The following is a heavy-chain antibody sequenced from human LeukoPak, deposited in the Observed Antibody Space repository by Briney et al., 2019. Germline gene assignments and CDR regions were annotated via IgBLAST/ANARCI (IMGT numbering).Heavy chain of an antibody. CDR2: IYSSGST. CDR1: GASISGSGYY. D-gene: IGHD1-26*01. V-gene: IGHV4-39*01. Sequence: SETLSLTCTVSGASISGSGYYWGWIRQPPGKGLERIGSIYSSGSTYYNASLQSRVTISIETSKNQISLRLNSVTAADTAMYYCAKSGGYGLIDYWGQGTLATVSS. J-gene: IGHJ4*02. CDR3: AKSGGYGLIDY.